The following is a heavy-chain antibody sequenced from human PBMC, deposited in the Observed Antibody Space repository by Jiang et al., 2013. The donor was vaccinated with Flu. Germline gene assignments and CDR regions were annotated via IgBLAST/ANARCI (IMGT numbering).Heavy chain of an antibody. D-gene: IGHD5-12*01. CDR3: ARDLNGATYYFDY. Sequence: QLVESGGGLVKPGGSLRLSCAASGFTFSSYSMNWVRQAPGKGLEWVSSISSTSTYIYYADSLKGRFTISRDNAKNSLYLQMNSLRAEDTAVYYCARDLNGATYYFDYWGQGTLVTVSS. J-gene: IGHJ4*02. CDR2: ISSTSTYI. CDR1: GFTFSSYS. V-gene: IGHV3-21*01.